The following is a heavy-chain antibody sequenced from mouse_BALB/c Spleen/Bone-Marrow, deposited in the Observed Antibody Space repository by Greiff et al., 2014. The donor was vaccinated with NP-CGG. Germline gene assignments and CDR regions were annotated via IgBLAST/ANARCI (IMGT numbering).Heavy chain of an antibody. CDR3: ARGKDWVFDY. CDR2: IYPDSDST. CDR1: GYTFTSYW. J-gene: IGHJ2*01. D-gene: IGHD4-1*01. Sequence: QVHVKQSGAELVKPGTSVKMSCKASGYTFTSYWMHWVKQRPGQGLEWIGDIYPDSDSTNYNEKFKSKATMTVDTSSSTAYMQLSSLTSEDSAVYYCARGKDWVFDYWGQGTTLTASS. V-gene: IGHV1-55*01.